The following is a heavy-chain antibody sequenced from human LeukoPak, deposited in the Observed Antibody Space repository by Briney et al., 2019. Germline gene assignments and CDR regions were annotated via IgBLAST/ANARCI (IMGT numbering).Heavy chain of an antibody. V-gene: IGHV3-30*18. D-gene: IGHD6-25*01. CDR2: ISYDGSNK. CDR3: AKLPQRVPPFDY. J-gene: IGHJ4*02. CDR1: GFTFSSYG. Sequence: GGSLRLSCAASGFTFSSYGMHWVRQAPGKGLEWVAVISYDGSNKYYADSVKGRFTISRDSSKNTLYLQMNSLRAEDTAVYYCAKLPQRVPPFDYWGQGTLVTVSS.